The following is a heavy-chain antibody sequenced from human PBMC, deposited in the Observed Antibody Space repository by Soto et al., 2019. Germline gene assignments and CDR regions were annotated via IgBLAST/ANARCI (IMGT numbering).Heavy chain of an antibody. CDR1: GGSISSSSYY. J-gene: IGHJ4*02. CDR3: TRGPIAAVGLHFDQ. V-gene: IGHV4-39*07. D-gene: IGHD6-13*01. CDR2: VTQSGDT. Sequence: SETLSLTCTVSGGSISSSSYYWGWIRQPPGRGLEWLGEVTQSGDTNYNPSIKSRVTISLDMSKRQFSLNLKSVTAADTAIYYCTRGPIAAVGLHFDQWGQGTLVTVSS.